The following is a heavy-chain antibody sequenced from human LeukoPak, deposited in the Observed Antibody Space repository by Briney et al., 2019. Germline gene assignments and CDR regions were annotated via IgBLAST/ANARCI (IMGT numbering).Heavy chain of an antibody. J-gene: IGHJ4*02. V-gene: IGHV4-39*07. CDR3: ARVHYDSSGYFDY. D-gene: IGHD3-22*01. CDR1: GGSISSSSYY. CDR2: IYYSGST. Sequence: SETLSLTCTVSGGSISSSSYYWGWIRQPPGKGLEWIGSIYYSGSTYYNPSLKSRVTISVDTSKNQFSLKLSSVTAADTAVYYCARVHYDSSGYFDYWGQGTLVTVSS.